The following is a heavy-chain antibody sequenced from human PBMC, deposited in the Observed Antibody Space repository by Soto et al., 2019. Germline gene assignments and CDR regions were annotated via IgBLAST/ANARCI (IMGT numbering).Heavy chain of an antibody. CDR1: GFTFSSYG. Sequence: QVQLVESGGGVVQPGRSLRLSCAASGFTFSSYGMHWVRQAPGKGLEWVAVISYDGSKTDYVDSVKGRFTIPRDNSKNTLYLQMNSLRAEDTAVYHCAKGSVATIDFWGQGTLVTVSS. V-gene: IGHV3-30*18. CDR2: ISYDGSKT. J-gene: IGHJ4*02. D-gene: IGHD5-12*01. CDR3: AKGSVATIDF.